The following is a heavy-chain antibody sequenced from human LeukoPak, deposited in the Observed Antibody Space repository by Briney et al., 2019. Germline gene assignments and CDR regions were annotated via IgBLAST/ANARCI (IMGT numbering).Heavy chain of an antibody. J-gene: IGHJ4*02. CDR1: GFSFSNYG. V-gene: IGHV3-23*01. CDR3: AKAPVTTCRGAYCYPFDY. Sequence: GGSLRLSCAASGFSFSNYGMNWVRQAPGKGLEWVSGITGNGATTYYADSVKGRFTISRDSSKNTLFLQMNRLRPEDAAVYYCAKAPVTTCRGAYCYPFDYWGQGTLVTVSS. D-gene: IGHD2-21*01. CDR2: ITGNGATT.